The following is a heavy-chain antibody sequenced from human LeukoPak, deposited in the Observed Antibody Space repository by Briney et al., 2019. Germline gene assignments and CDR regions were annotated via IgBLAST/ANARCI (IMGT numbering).Heavy chain of an antibody. CDR1: GGSLRSGSYY. Sequence: KPSGTLSLTCTVSGGSLRSGSYYWSWIRQPAGKGLEWIGRIYISGTTNYNPSLKSRVTMSVDTSKNQFSLKLSSVTAADTAMYYCAREGGTDYSDLGSYPLDYWGQGTLVTVSS. CDR3: AREGGTDYSDLGSYPLDY. V-gene: IGHV4-61*02. J-gene: IGHJ4*02. CDR2: IYISGTT. D-gene: IGHD3-10*01.